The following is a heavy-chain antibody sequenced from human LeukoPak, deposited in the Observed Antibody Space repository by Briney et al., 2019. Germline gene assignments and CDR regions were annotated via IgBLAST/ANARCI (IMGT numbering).Heavy chain of an antibody. Sequence: SVKVSCKASGGTFSSYAISWVRQAPGQGLEWMGGIIPIFGTANYAQKFQGRVTITADESTSTAYMELSSLRSEDTAVYYCARDLSTTIFGVVIPEGAFGIWGQGTMVTVSS. CDR3: ARDLSTTIFGVVIPEGAFGI. J-gene: IGHJ3*02. D-gene: IGHD3-3*01. CDR1: GGTFSSYA. CDR2: IIPIFGTA. V-gene: IGHV1-69*13.